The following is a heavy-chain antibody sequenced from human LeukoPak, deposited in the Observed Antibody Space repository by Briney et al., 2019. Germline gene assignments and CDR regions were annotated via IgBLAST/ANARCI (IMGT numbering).Heavy chain of an antibody. CDR1: GDSISSSKW. D-gene: IGHD1-26*01. CDR3: AIRLVGATTLSDY. CDR2: IYRSGST. Sequence: SETLSLTCAVSGDSISSSKWWSWVRQPPGKGLEWIGEIYRSGSTNYNPSLKSRVTISIDKSKNQFALKLSSLTAADTAVYYCAIRLVGATTLSDYWGQGTLVTVSS. V-gene: IGHV4-4*02. J-gene: IGHJ4*02.